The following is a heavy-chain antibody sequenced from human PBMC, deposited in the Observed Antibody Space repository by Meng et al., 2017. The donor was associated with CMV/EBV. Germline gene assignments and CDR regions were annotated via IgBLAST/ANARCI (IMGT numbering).Heavy chain of an antibody. J-gene: IGHJ6*02. V-gene: IGHV3-21*01. Sequence: GESLKISCAASGFTFSSYSVNWVRQAPGKGLEWVSSISSSSSYIYYADSVKGRFTISRDNAKNSLYLQMNSLRAEDTAVYYCARDLQWDSPGYGMDVWGQGTTVTVSS. D-gene: IGHD3-3*01. CDR1: GFTFSSYS. CDR2: ISSSSSYI. CDR3: ARDLQWDSPGYGMDV.